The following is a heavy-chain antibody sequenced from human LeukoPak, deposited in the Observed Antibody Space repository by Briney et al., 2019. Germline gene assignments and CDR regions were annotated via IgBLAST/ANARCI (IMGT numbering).Heavy chain of an antibody. CDR3: ARGSVYHGSGSYDY. J-gene: IGHJ4*02. D-gene: IGHD3-10*01. CDR1: GGSFSGYY. V-gene: IGHV4-34*01. CDR2: INHSGST. Sequence: SETLSLTCAVYGGSFSGYYWSWIRQPPGKGLEWIGEINHSGSTNYNPSLKSRVTISVDTSKNQFSLKLSSVTAADTAVYYCARGSVYHGSGSYDYWGQGTLVTVSS.